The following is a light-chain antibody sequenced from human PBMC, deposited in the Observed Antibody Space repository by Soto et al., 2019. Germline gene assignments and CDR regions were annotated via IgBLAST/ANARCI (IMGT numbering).Light chain of an antibody. J-gene: IGKJ5*01. CDR2: DAS. CDR1: QSVSSY. Sequence: EIVLTQSPATLSLSPGERATLSCRASQSVSSYLAWYQQKPGQAPRLLIYDASNRATGIPARFSGSGSGTDFTLTISSLETEDFAVYYWEQRSNWPITCGQGTRLEIK. V-gene: IGKV3-11*01. CDR3: EQRSNWPIT.